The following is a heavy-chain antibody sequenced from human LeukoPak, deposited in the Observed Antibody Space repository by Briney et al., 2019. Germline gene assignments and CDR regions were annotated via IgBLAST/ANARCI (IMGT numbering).Heavy chain of an antibody. CDR3: ARGLGGYSSSSIYYYYYMDV. Sequence: SEILSLTCAVYGGSFSGYYWSWIRQPPGKGLEWIGEINHSGSTNYNPSLKSRVTISVDTSKNQFSLKLSSVTAADTAVYYCARGLGGYSSSSIYYYYYMDVWGKGTTVTVSS. CDR1: GGSFSGYY. CDR2: INHSGST. J-gene: IGHJ6*03. D-gene: IGHD6-6*01. V-gene: IGHV4-34*01.